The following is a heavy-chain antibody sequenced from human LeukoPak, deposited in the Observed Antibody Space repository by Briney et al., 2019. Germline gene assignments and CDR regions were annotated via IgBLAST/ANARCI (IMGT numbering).Heavy chain of an antibody. Sequence: GGSLRLSCAASGFTFSSYAMSWVRQAPGKGLEWVSAISGSGGSTYYADSVKGRFTISRDNSKNTLYLQMNSLRAEDTAVYYCAKGARNYYDSSGLFDYWGQGTLVTVSS. D-gene: IGHD3-22*01. V-gene: IGHV3-23*01. J-gene: IGHJ4*02. CDR3: AKGARNYYDSSGLFDY. CDR2: ISGSGGST. CDR1: GFTFSSYA.